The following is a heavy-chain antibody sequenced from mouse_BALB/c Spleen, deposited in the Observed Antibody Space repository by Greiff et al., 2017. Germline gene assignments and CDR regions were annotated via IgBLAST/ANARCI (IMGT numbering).Heavy chain of an antibody. CDR1: GYSFTSYYA. J-gene: IGHJ4*01. CDR2: ISYSGST. V-gene: IGHV3-2*02. Sequence: EVQLVESGPGLVKPSQSLSLSCTATGYSFTSYYAWNWIRQLPGNQLEWIGYISYSGSTSYNPALKSRISITRDTSKNQIFLQLNSVTTEDTATYYCARYYYAMDYWGQGTSVTVSS. CDR3: ARYYYAMDY.